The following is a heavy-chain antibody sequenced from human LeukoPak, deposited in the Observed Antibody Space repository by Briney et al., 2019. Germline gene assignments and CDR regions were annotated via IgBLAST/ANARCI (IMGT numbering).Heavy chain of an antibody. CDR3: ARDAGIAAPLDY. CDR2: IKEDGSEK. CDR1: GFTFRSYW. V-gene: IGHV3-7*01. J-gene: IGHJ4*02. D-gene: IGHD6-13*01. Sequence: GGSLRLSCAASGFTFRSYWMSWVRQAPGKGLEWVANIKEDGSEKTYVDSVKGRFTISRDNAKNSLYLQMNSLRAEDTAVYYCARDAGIAAPLDYWGQGTLVTVSS.